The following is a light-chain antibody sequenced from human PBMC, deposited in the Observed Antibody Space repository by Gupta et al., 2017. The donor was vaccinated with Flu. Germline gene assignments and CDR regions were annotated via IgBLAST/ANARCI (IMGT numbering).Light chain of an antibody. J-gene: IGLJ2*01. CDR2: DVS. V-gene: IGLV2-11*01. CDR3: CSDAGSDTLV. CDR1: SSDVGGYNY. Sequence: HSALTQPRSASGSPGPSVTISCTGTSSDVGGYNYVSWYQQHPGKAPKLMIYDVSKRPAGVPDRFSGSKSGNTASLTISGRKEEEEADYYCCSDAGSDTLVFGGGTKLTVL.